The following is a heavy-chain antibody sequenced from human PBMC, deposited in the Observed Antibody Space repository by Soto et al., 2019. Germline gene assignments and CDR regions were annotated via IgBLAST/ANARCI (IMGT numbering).Heavy chain of an antibody. CDR2: VFYTGFT. CDR1: GGSISGSYYY. D-gene: IGHD1-20*01. CDR3: ETSQKGYNRNYFDH. J-gene: IGHJ4*02. Sequence: SKTLSLTCAVSGGSISGSYYYWAWLRQSPGKGPEWIGSVFYTGFTSYNPSLESRVSVSVDTSKSQFSLKLSAVTAADTAVYYCETSQKGYNRNYFDHWGKGVLVTGSS. V-gene: IGHV4-39*01.